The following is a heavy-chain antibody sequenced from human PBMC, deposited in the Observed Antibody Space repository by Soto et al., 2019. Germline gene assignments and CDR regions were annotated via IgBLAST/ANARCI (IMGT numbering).Heavy chain of an antibody. CDR1: GGSISSYY. CDR2: IYYSGST. D-gene: IGHD6-13*01. J-gene: IGHJ5*02. V-gene: IGHV4-59*01. CDR3: ARYDSSSMYNWFDP. Sequence: SETLSLTCTVSGGSISSYYWSWIRQPPGKGLEWIGYIYYSGSTNYNPSLKSRVTISVDTSKNQFSLKLSSVTAADTAVYYCARYDSSSMYNWFDPWGQGTLVTVSS.